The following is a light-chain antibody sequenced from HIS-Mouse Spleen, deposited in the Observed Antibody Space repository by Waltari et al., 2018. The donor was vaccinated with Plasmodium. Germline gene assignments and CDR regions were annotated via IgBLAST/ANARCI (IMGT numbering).Light chain of an antibody. Sequence: QLVLPQSPSASASLVASVTLTCTLSSGHSSYAIAWHLQQPQKGPRYLMTLNSDGSQSKGDGIPDRFSGSSSGAERYLTVASLQSEDEADYYCQTWGTGIRVFGGGTKLTVL. V-gene: IGLV4-69*01. CDR1: SGHSSYA. J-gene: IGLJ3*02. CDR2: LNSDGSQ. CDR3: QTWGTGIRV.